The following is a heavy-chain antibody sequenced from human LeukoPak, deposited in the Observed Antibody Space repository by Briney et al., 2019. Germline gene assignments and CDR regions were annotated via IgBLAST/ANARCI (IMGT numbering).Heavy chain of an antibody. V-gene: IGHV3-30*18. Sequence: GGSLRLSCAASGFTFSSYGMHWVRQAPGKGLEWVAVISYDGSNKYYADSVKGRFTISRDNSKNTLYLQMNSLRAEDTAVYYCAKQGGYVGATIFDYWGQGTLVTVSS. D-gene: IGHD1-26*01. CDR3: AKQGGYVGATIFDY. CDR1: GFTFSSYG. CDR2: ISYDGSNK. J-gene: IGHJ4*02.